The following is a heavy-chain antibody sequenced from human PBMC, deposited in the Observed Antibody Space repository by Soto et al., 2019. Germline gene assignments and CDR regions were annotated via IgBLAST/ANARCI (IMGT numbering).Heavy chain of an antibody. D-gene: IGHD2-15*01. CDR3: ASTGYCSGGSCYPV. J-gene: IGHJ6*04. Sequence: GGSLRLSCAASGFPVSSNYMSWVRTAPGKGLEWVSVIYSGGSTYYADSVKGRFTISRDNSKNTLYLQMNSLRAEDTAVYYCASTGYCSGGSCYPVWGKGTTVTVSS. CDR2: IYSGGST. V-gene: IGHV3-66*01. CDR1: GFPVSSNY.